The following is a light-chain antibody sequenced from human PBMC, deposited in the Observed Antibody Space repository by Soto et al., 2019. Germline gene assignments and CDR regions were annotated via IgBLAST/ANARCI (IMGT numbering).Light chain of an antibody. CDR1: SSNIGAGYD. CDR2: GNS. J-gene: IGLJ2*01. Sequence: QSVLTQPPSVSEAPGQRVTISCTGGSSNIGAGYDVHWYQQIPGTAPKLLSYGNSNRPSGVPDRFSGSKSGTSASLAITGLQAEDEAGYYCQSYDNRLSGYVLFGGGTKLTVL. V-gene: IGLV1-40*01. CDR3: QSYDNRLSGYVL.